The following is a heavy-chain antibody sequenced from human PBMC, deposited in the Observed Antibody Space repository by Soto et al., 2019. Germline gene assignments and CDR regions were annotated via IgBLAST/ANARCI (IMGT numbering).Heavy chain of an antibody. Sequence: QVQLVQSGAEVKKPGSSVKVSCKASGGTFSSYAISWVRQAPGQGLEWMGGIIPIFGTANYAQKFQGRVTITADESTSTDYMELSSLRSEDTAVYYCARDRCSSTSCYRGHGMDVWGQGTTVTVSS. D-gene: IGHD2-2*02. V-gene: IGHV1-69*01. CDR2: IIPIFGTA. CDR1: GGTFSSYA. CDR3: ARDRCSSTSCYRGHGMDV. J-gene: IGHJ6*02.